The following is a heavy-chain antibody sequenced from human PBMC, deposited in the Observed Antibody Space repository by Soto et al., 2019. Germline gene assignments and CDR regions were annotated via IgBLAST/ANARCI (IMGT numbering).Heavy chain of an antibody. D-gene: IGHD3-3*01. V-gene: IGHV3-30*18. CDR3: AKGHDFWSGYLDY. Sequence: ESGGGVVQPGRSLRLSCAASGFTFSSYGMHWVRQAPGKGLEWVAVISYDGSNKYYADSVKGRFTISRDNSKNTLYLQMNSLRAEDTAVYYCAKGHDFWSGYLDYWGQGTLVTVSS. CDR1: GFTFSSYG. J-gene: IGHJ4*02. CDR2: ISYDGSNK.